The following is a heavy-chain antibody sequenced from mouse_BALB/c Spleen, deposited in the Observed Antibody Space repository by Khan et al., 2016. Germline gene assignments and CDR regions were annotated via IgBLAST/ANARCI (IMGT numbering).Heavy chain of an antibody. CDR3: ARWSYYYGSSYGWCAY. J-gene: IGHJ3*01. Sequence: QVQLQQSGAELAKPGASVKMSCKASGYTFTDYWMHWVKQRPGQGLEWIGYINPNTGYTEYNQKFKDKATLTADKSSSTAYMQLSSLTSEDSAVYYCARWSYYYGSSYGWCAYWGQGTLVTVSA. CDR2: INPNTGYT. D-gene: IGHD1-1*01. V-gene: IGHV1-7*01. CDR1: GYTFTDYW.